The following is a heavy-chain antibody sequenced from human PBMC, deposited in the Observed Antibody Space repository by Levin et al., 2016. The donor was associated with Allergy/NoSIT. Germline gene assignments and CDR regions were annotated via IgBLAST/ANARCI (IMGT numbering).Heavy chain of an antibody. Sequence: WIRQPPGKGLEWIGSIYYSGSTYYNPSLKSRVTISVDTSKNQFSLKLSSVTAADTAVYYCARHAYSSSWYGRGYWFDYWGQGTLVTVSS. D-gene: IGHD6-13*01. J-gene: IGHJ4*02. CDR2: IYYSGST. CDR3: ARHAYSSSWYGRGYWFDY. V-gene: IGHV4-39*01.